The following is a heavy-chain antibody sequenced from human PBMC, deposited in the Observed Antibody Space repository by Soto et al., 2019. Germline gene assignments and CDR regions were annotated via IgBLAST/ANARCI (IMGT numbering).Heavy chain of an antibody. CDR3: AKSALHSGYDSGYYYYYMDV. J-gene: IGHJ6*03. CDR1: GFTFSGYT. V-gene: IGHV3-9*01. D-gene: IGHD5-12*01. CDR2: ISWNSGSI. Sequence: GGSLRLSCAASGFTFSGYTMHWVRQAPGKGLEWVSGISWNSGSIGYADSVKGRFTISRDNAKNSLYLQMNSLRAEDTALYYCAKSALHSGYDSGYYYYYMDVWGKGTTVTVSS.